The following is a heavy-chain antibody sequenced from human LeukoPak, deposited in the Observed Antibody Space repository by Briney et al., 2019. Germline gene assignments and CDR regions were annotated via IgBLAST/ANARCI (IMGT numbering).Heavy chain of an antibody. J-gene: IGHJ6*03. Sequence: PGESLKISCKGSGYSFTSYWIGWVRQMPGKGLEWMGIIYPGDSDTRYSPSFQGPVTISADKSISTAYLQWSSLKASDTAMYYCARHYYGSGSYEAYYYYYMDVWGKGTTVTVSS. V-gene: IGHV5-51*01. CDR1: GYSFTSYW. CDR3: ARHYYGSGSYEAYYYYYMDV. CDR2: IYPGDSDT. D-gene: IGHD3-10*01.